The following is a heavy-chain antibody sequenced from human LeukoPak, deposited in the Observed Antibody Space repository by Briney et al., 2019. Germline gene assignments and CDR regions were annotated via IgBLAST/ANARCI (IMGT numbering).Heavy chain of an antibody. D-gene: IGHD2-2*03. J-gene: IGHJ4*02. CDR3: ARGDLPWIY. Sequence: SETLSLTCTVSGGSISSASYYWGWIRQPPGKGLEWIGSIYYSGSTYYNPSLKSRVTISVDTSKNQFSLKLSSVTAADTAVYYCARGDLPWIYRGQGTLVTVSS. CDR1: GGSISSASYY. V-gene: IGHV4-39*01. CDR2: IYYSGST.